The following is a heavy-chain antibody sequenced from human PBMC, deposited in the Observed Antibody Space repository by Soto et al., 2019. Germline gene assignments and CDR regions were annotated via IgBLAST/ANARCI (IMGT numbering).Heavy chain of an antibody. J-gene: IGHJ4*02. D-gene: IGHD2-8*01. Sequence: PSETLSLTCAVSGSSITSGSYWGWSRQPPGKELEWIGSISHSGRPYYNPSLKSRVTTSVDTSKNQFSLKLSSVTAADTAVYYCSRTKDFDYWGQGTLVTVSS. CDR1: GSSITSGSY. CDR3: SRTKDFDY. CDR2: ISHSGRP. V-gene: IGHV4-38-2*01.